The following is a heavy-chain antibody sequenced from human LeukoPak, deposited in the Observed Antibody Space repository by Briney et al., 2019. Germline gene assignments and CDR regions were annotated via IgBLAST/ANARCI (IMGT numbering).Heavy chain of an antibody. CDR2: ISSSSSYI. CDR3: ANTGPSGSYPLNISPH. CDR1: GFTFSSYS. Sequence: GGSLRLSCAASGFTFSSYSMNWVRQAPGKGLEWVSSISSSSSYIYYADSVEGRFTISRDNAENSLYLQMNSLRAEDTAVYYCANTGPSGSYPLNISPHWGQGTLVTVSS. D-gene: IGHD3-10*01. J-gene: IGHJ4*02. V-gene: IGHV3-21*01.